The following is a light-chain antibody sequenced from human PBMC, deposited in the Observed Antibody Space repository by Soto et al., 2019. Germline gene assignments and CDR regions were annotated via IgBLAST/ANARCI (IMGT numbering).Light chain of an antibody. J-gene: IGLJ1*01. CDR3: SSYTSSSTLDV. CDR1: SSDVGGYNY. Sequence: QSLLTQPASVSGPPGQSITISCTGTSSDVGGYNYVSWYQQHPGKAPKLMIYDVSNRPSGVSNRFSGSKSGNTASLTISGLQAEDEADYYCSSYTSSSTLDVFGTGTKVTVL. V-gene: IGLV2-14*03. CDR2: DVS.